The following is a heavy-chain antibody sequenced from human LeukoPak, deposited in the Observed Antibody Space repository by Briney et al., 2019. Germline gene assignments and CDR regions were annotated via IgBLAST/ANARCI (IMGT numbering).Heavy chain of an antibody. D-gene: IGHD3-3*01. J-gene: IGHJ4*02. CDR2: IRYDGSNK. CDR3: VTEFWYRFDY. Sequence: GGSLRLSCAASGFTFSSYGMHWVRQAPGKGLEWVAFIRYDGSNKYYADSVKGRFTISRDNAKNSVHLYMSSLGADDTAVYFCVTEFWYRFDYWGQGILVTVSS. V-gene: IGHV3-30*02. CDR1: GFTFSSYG.